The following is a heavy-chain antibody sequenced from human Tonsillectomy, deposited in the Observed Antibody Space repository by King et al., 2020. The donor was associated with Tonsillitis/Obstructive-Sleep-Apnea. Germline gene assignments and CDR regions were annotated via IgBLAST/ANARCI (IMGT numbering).Heavy chain of an antibody. Sequence: QLVQSGAEVKKPGESLRISCKGSGYSFTSYWISWVRQMPGKGLEWMGRIDPSDSYTNYSPSFQGHVTISADKSISTAYLQWSSLKASDTAMYYCARRGGGGYSSYYYYYMDVWGKGTTVTVSS. D-gene: IGHD2-15*01. CDR1: GYSFTSYW. CDR2: IDPSDSYT. V-gene: IGHV5-10-1*01. J-gene: IGHJ6*03. CDR3: ARRGGGGYSSYYYYYMDV.